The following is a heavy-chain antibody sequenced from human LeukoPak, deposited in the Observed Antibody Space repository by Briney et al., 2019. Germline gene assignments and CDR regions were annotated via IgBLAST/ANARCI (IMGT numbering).Heavy chain of an antibody. CDR2: NSGSSSYI. V-gene: IGHV3-21*01. CDR3: ARDRVEYCSGGSCQYFDY. Sequence: PGGSLRLSCTASGFTFSHYSMNWVRQAPGKGLEWVSSNSGSSSYIYYADSVKGRFTISRDNAKNSLYLQMNSLRAEDTAVYYCARDRVEYCSGGSCQYFDYWGQGTLVTVSS. J-gene: IGHJ4*02. CDR1: GFTFSHYS. D-gene: IGHD2-15*01.